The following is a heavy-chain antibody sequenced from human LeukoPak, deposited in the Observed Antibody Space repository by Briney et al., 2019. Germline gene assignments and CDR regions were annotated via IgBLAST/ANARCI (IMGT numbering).Heavy chain of an antibody. V-gene: IGHV4-34*01. J-gene: IGHJ3*02. Sequence: TSETLSLTCAVYGGSFSDYYWSWIRQPPGKGLEWIGEINHSGSTNYNPSLKSRVTISVDTSKNQFSLRLSSVTAADTAVYYCARGDFSGTLDIWGQGTMVTVSS. D-gene: IGHD2-15*01. CDR3: ARGDFSGTLDI. CDR2: INHSGST. CDR1: GGSFSDYY.